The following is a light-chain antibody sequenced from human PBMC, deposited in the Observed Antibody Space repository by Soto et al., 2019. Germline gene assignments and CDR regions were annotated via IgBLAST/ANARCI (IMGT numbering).Light chain of an antibody. CDR3: CSFAGGATFV. Sequence: QSALTQPASVSGSPGQSITISCTGTTNDIGGYNLVSWYQQHPGKAPKLMIYEVNQRPSGVSDRFSGSKSGNTASLTISPLQAEDEADYSCCSFAGGATFVFGGGTRVTVL. J-gene: IGLJ2*01. CDR2: EVN. V-gene: IGLV2-23*02. CDR1: TNDIGGYNL.